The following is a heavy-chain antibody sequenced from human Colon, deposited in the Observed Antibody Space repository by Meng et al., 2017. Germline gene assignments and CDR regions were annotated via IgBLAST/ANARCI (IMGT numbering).Heavy chain of an antibody. CDR3: ARAQSPRLVPSDTYYYYGMDV. Sequence: ETLSLTCTVSGGSISSGVYYWSWIRQHPGKGLEWVSSISSSSSYIYYADSVKGRFTISRDNAKNSLYLQMNSLRAEDTAVYYCARAQSPRLVPSDTYYYYGMDVWGQGTTVTVSS. V-gene: IGHV3-21*01. D-gene: IGHD6-19*01. J-gene: IGHJ6*02. CDR2: ISSSSSYI. CDR1: GGSISSGVYY.